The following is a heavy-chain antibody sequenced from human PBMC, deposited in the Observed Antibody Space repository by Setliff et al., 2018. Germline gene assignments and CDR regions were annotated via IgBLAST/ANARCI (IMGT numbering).Heavy chain of an antibody. CDR3: ARKGISALSGDSDY. D-gene: IGHD2-21*02. CDR1: GGSISNYY. J-gene: IGHJ4*02. V-gene: IGHV4-4*07. CDR2: IYTSGST. Sequence: SETLSLTCTVSGGSISNYYWSWIRQPAGKGLEWIGRIYTSGSTNYNPSLKSRVTMSVDTSKNQFSLKLSSVTAADTAVYYCARKGISALSGDSDYWGQGILVTVSS.